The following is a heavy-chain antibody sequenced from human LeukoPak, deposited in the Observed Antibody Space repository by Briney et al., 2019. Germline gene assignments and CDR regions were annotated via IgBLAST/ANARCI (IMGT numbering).Heavy chain of an antibody. Sequence: PGRSLRLSCAASGFTFSSYAMHWVRQAPGKGLEWVAVISYDGSNKYYADSVKGRFTISRDNSKNTLYLQMNSLRAEDTAVYYCARDRYFLGALINHWGQGTLVTVSS. D-gene: IGHD1-26*01. CDR1: GFTFSSYA. V-gene: IGHV3-30-3*01. CDR2: ISYDGSNK. CDR3: ARDRYFLGALINH. J-gene: IGHJ5*02.